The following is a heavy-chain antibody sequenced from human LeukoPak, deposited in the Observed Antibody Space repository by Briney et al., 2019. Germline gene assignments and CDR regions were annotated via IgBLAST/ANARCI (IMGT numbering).Heavy chain of an antibody. Sequence: GASVKVSCKASGYTFTSYYMHWVRQAPGQGLEWMGWINPNSGGTNYAQKFQGRVAMTRDTSISTAYMELSRLRSDDTAVYYCARVYSSSWFDYWGQGTLVTVSS. CDR3: ARVYSSSWFDY. CDR1: GYTFTSYY. CDR2: INPNSGGT. D-gene: IGHD6-13*01. J-gene: IGHJ5*01. V-gene: IGHV1-2*02.